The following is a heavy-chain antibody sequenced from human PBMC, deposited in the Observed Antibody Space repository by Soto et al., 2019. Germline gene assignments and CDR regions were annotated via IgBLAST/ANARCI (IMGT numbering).Heavy chain of an antibody. CDR1: GGSISSYY. Sequence: SETLSLTCTVSGGSISSYYWSWIRQPPGKGLEWIGYIYYSGSTNYNPSLKSRVTISVDTSKNQFSLKLSSVTAADTAMYYCARVYRHIVVVTARSLLGGGMDVWGQGTTVTVSS. CDR2: IYYSGST. J-gene: IGHJ6*02. V-gene: IGHV4-59*01. D-gene: IGHD2-21*02. CDR3: ARVYRHIVVVTARSLLGGGMDV.